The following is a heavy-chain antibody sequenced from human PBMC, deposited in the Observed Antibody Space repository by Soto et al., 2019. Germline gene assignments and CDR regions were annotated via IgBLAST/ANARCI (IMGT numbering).Heavy chain of an antibody. D-gene: IGHD6-13*01. CDR3: ARGVDAGLDY. V-gene: IGHV1-8*01. J-gene: IGHJ4*02. CDR2: MSPQNDNT. CDR1: GYTFTSYD. Sequence: ASVTVSCKASGYTFTSYDINWVRQATGQGLEWMGWMSPQNDNTGYAQNFQGRVIMTRDTSINTAYLELSSLRPEDTAVYYCARGVDAGLDYWGQGALVTVSS.